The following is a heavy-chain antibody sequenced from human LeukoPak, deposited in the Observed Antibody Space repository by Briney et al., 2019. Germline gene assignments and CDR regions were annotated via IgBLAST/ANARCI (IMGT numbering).Heavy chain of an antibody. J-gene: IGHJ4*02. D-gene: IGHD5-18*01. Sequence: ASVKVSCKASGYTFTNYAMNWVRQAPGQGLEWMGWINTDTGNPTYAQGFTGRFVFSLDTSVSTAYLQISSLKAEDTAIYYCASRGYSCEFDFWGQGTLVTVSS. CDR1: GYTFTNYA. CDR3: ASRGYSCEFDF. CDR2: INTDTGNP. V-gene: IGHV7-4-1*02.